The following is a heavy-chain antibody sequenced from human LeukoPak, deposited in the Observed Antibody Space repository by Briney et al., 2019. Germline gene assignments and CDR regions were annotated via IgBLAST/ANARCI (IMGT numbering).Heavy chain of an antibody. J-gene: IGHJ4*02. D-gene: IGHD6-13*01. Sequence: PGGSLRLSCAASGFTFSSYSMNWVRQAPGKGLEWVANIRQDGSEKHYVDSVKGRFTISRDNAKNSLYLQMNSLRAEDTAVYYWARDYSSSWYYLDYWGQGTLVTVSS. V-gene: IGHV3-7*01. CDR3: ARDYSSSWYYLDY. CDR1: GFTFSSYS. CDR2: IRQDGSEK.